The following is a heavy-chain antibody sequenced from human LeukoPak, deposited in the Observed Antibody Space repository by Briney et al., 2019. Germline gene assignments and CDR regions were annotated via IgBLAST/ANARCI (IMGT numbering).Heavy chain of an antibody. Sequence: PSETLSLTCAVYGGSFSGYYWSWFRQPPGKGLEWIGEINHSGSTNYNPSLKSRVTISVDTSKNQFSLKLSSVTAADTAVYYCARDWLPALTGYPWFDPWGQGTLVTVSS. CDR2: INHSGST. V-gene: IGHV4-34*01. CDR3: ARDWLPALTGYPWFDP. J-gene: IGHJ5*02. CDR1: GGSFSGYY. D-gene: IGHD3-9*01.